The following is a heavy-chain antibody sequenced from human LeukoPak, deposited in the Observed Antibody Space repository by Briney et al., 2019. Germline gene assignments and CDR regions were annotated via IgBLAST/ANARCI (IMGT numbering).Heavy chain of an antibody. CDR1: GFTFSSYS. CDR3: ARAGLFCNSTSCYGGSDY. CDR2: ISSSISYI. D-gene: IGHD2-2*01. V-gene: IGHV3-21*01. J-gene: IGHJ4*02. Sequence: PGGSLRLSCAASGFTFSSYSMNWVRQAPGKGLEWVSSISSSISYIYYADSVKGRFTISRDNAKNSLYLQMNSLRAEDTAVYYCARAGLFCNSTSCYGGSDYWGQGTLVTVSS.